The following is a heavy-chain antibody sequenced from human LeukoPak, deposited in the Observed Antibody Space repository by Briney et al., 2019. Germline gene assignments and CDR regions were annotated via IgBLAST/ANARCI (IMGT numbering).Heavy chain of an antibody. CDR1: GGSITNNY. J-gene: IGHJ6*02. V-gene: IGHV4-59*13. CDR3: ARDHGGNSGPPGDYYYGMDV. Sequence: PSETLSLTCTVSGGSITNNYWAWIRQPPGKGLEWIGYTHDSGNSNYNPSLRSRVTISIDTSKNQFSLKLSSVTAADTAVYYCARDHGGNSGPPGDYYYGMDVWGQGTTVTVSS. CDR2: THDSGNS. D-gene: IGHD4-23*01.